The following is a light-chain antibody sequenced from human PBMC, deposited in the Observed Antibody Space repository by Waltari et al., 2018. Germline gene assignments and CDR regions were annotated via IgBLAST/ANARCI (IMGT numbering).Light chain of an antibody. CDR1: QTISGSW. Sequence: GERATLSCRASQTISGSWLTWYQQKPGQAPRLVIYGASIRATAIPDRFSGSGSGTDFTLTISRLEPEDVAVYYCQQYDGSSVTFGGG. CDR3: QQYDGSSVT. J-gene: IGKJ4*01. V-gene: IGKV3-20*01. CDR2: GAS.